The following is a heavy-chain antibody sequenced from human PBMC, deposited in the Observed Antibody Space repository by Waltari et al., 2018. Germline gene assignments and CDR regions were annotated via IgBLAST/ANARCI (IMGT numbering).Heavy chain of an antibody. CDR3: ATDYYDSSGAIDY. J-gene: IGHJ4*02. CDR1: GFTFTTNA. D-gene: IGHD3-22*01. Sequence: EVQLLESGGGLVQPGGSLRLSCADSGFTFTTNAMSWVRQAPGKGLEWVSVISAGGGTTDYADSVKGRFTISRDNSKNTLYLQMNSLRAEDTALYYCATDYYDSSGAIDYWGQGTLVTVSS. V-gene: IGHV3-23*01. CDR2: ISAGGGTT.